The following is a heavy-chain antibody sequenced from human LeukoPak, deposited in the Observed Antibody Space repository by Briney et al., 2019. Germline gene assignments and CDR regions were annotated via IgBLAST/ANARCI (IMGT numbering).Heavy chain of an antibody. V-gene: IGHV4-59*08. Sequence: KASETLSLTCTVSGGSISSYYWSWIRQPPGKGLEWIGYIYYSGSTNYNPSLKSRVTISVDTSKNQFSLKLSSVTAADTAVYYCARQGGMITFGGVIPAPPDHYGMDVWGQGTTVTVSS. CDR3: ARQGGMITFGGVIPAPPDHYGMDV. J-gene: IGHJ6*02. D-gene: IGHD3-16*02. CDR2: IYYSGST. CDR1: GGSISSYY.